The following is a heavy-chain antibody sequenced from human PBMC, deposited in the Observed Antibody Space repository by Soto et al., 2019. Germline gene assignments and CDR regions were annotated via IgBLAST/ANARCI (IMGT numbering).Heavy chain of an antibody. CDR3: ARIVVVPAAISDPPPYYFDY. J-gene: IGHJ4*02. V-gene: IGHV4-59*01. D-gene: IGHD2-2*01. CDR1: CGSISSYY. Sequence: WETLSLTCTVSCGSISSYYWSWIRQPPGKGLEWIGYIYYSGSTNYHPSLKSRVTISVDTSKNQFSLKLSSVTAADTAVYYCARIVVVPAAISDPPPYYFDYWGQATLVTVSS. CDR2: IYYSGST.